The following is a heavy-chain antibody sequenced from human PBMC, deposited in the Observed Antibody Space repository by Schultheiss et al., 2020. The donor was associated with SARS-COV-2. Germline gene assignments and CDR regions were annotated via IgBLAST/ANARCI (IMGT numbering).Heavy chain of an antibody. V-gene: IGHV3-23*01. Sequence: GGSLRLSCAASGFTFSTYAMSWVRQAPGKGLEWLSTISDSGGSTYYADSVKGRFTISRDNSKNTLYLQMNSLTAEDTAVYYCARGLWFGEFLDYWGQGTLVTVSS. CDR2: ISDSGGST. D-gene: IGHD3-10*01. CDR1: GFTFSTYA. J-gene: IGHJ4*02. CDR3: ARGLWFGEFLDY.